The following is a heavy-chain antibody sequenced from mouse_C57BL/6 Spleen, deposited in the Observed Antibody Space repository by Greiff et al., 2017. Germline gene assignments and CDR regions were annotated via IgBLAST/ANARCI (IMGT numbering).Heavy chain of an antibody. V-gene: IGHV1-61*01. J-gene: IGHJ1*03. CDR2: IYPSDSET. Sequence: QVQLQQPGAELVRPGSSVKLSCKASGYTFTSYWMDWVKQRPGQGLEWIGNIYPSDSETHYNQKFKDKATLTVDKSSSTAYMQLSSLTSEDSAVYYCARGNYYGSSYVRYFDVWGTGTTVTVSS. D-gene: IGHD1-1*01. CDR3: ARGNYYGSSYVRYFDV. CDR1: GYTFTSYW.